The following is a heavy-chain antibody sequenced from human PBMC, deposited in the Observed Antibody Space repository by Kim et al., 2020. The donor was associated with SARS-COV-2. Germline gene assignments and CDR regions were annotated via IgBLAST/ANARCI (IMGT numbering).Heavy chain of an antibody. CDR3: ARDDSFTFGGVIVNRPLDY. J-gene: IGHJ4*02. D-gene: IGHD3-16*02. CDR1: GFTFSSYA. Sequence: GGSLRLSCAASGFTFSSYAMHWVRQAPGKGLEWVAVISYDGSNKYYADSVKGRFTISRDNSKNTLYLQMNSLRAEDTAVYYCARDDSFTFGGVIVNRPLDYWGQGALVTGSS. V-gene: IGHV3-30*04. CDR2: ISYDGSNK.